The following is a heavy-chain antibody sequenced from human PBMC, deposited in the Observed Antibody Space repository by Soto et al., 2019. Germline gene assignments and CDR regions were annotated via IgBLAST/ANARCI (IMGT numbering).Heavy chain of an antibody. Sequence: ASVKVSCKAIGYSFTSHYMHWVRQAPGQGLEWMGTIYPGGVNIGYAQKFKGRVTMTKDTSTSTVYMELNSLTSEDTAVYYCARDQSWHDLVWCFDPWGQGTLVPVSP. CDR3: ARDQSWHDLVWCFDP. D-gene: IGHD1-1*01. J-gene: IGHJ5*02. V-gene: IGHV1-46*03. CDR1: GYSFTSHY. CDR2: IYPGGVNI.